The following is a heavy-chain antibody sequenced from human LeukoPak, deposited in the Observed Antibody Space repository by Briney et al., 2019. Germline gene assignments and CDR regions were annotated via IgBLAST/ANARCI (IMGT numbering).Heavy chain of an antibody. J-gene: IGHJ5*02. Sequence: GGSLRLSCAASGFTFSSYAMSWVRQAPGKGLEWVSVIYSGGSTYYADSVKGRFTISRDNSKNTLYLQMNSLRAEDTAVYYCARDRWFDPWGQGTLVTVSS. CDR2: IYSGGST. CDR3: ARDRWFDP. CDR1: GFTFSSYA. V-gene: IGHV3-53*01.